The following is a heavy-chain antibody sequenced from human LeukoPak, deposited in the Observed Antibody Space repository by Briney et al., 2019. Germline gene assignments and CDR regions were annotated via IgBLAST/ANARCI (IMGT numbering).Heavy chain of an antibody. CDR2: ISGSGGST. CDR1: GFTFSSYA. CDR3: AKESTYYDFWSGSSDFDY. Sequence: GGSLRLSCAASGFTFSSYAMRWVRQAPGKGLEWVSAISGSGGSTYYADSVKGRFTISRDNSKNTLYLQMNSLRAEDTAVYYCAKESTYYDFWSGSSDFDYWGQGTPVTVSS. J-gene: IGHJ4*02. V-gene: IGHV3-23*01. D-gene: IGHD3-3*01.